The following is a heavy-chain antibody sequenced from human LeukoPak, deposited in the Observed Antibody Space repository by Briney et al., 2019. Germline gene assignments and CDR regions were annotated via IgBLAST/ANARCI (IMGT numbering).Heavy chain of an antibody. V-gene: IGHV4-34*01. CDR3: ARAPYYDILTGYGLEDAFDI. J-gene: IGHJ3*02. D-gene: IGHD3-9*01. CDR1: GFTFSSYW. Sequence: GSLRLSCAASGFTFSSYWMSWVRQPPGKGLEWIGEINHSGSTNYNPSLKSRVTISVDTSRNQFSLKLSSVTAADTAVYYCARAPYYDILTGYGLEDAFDIWGQGTMVTVSS. CDR2: INHSGST.